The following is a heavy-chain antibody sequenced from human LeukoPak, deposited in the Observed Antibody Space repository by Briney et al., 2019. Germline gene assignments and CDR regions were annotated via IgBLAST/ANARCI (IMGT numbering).Heavy chain of an antibody. CDR1: GFSFSAYS. D-gene: IGHD2-8*01. J-gene: IGHJ6*02. V-gene: IGHV3-48*02. CDR3: ARAGCNGVCPGYSSYYGMDV. CDR2: IESSSSPT. Sequence: GGSLRLSCLASGFSFSAYSMNWVRQAPGKGLEWVSYIESSSSPTYYATSVKGRFTIFRDNAKNSLYLQMNSLRDDDTAVYYCARAGCNGVCPGYSSYYGMDVWGQGTTVSVSS.